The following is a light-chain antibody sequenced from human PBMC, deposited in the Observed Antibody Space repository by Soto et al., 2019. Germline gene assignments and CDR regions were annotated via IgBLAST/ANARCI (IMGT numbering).Light chain of an antibody. CDR3: QQCHRYLP. CDR2: GAS. V-gene: IGKV1-5*01. J-gene: IGKJ1*01. Sequence: DIQMTQSPSTLSASVGDRVTITCRASESMSNCLAWYQQKPGKAPKLLISGASSLQSGVPSRFSGSASGTEFTLTISSLQPDDTATYYCQQCHRYLPFGQGTKV. CDR1: ESMSNC.